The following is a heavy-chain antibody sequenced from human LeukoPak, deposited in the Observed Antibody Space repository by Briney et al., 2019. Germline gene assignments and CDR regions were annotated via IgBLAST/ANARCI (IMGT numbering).Heavy chain of an antibody. CDR1: GFTFSGSA. CDR2: IRSIANGYAT. D-gene: IGHD3-10*01. Sequence: GGSLRLSCAASGFTFSGSALHWVRQASGKGLEWVGRIRSIANGYATAYAASVKGRFTISRDDSKNTAYLQMDSLKTEDTAVYYCTGNYYGSGSYADFDYWGQGTLVTVSS. J-gene: IGHJ4*02. V-gene: IGHV3-73*01. CDR3: TGNYYGSGSYADFDY.